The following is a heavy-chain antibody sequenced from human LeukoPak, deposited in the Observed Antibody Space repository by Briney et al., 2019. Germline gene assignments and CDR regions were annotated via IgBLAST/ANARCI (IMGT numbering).Heavy chain of an antibody. D-gene: IGHD2-8*01. Sequence: SETLSLTCTVSGGSLSSGGYYWSWIRQHPGKGLEWIGYIYYSGTTYYNPSLKSRVTISVDTSKNQFSLKLSSVTAADAAVYYCAALLYPRYYGMDVWGKGTTVTVSS. J-gene: IGHJ6*04. CDR1: GGSLSSGGYY. CDR3: AALLYPRYYGMDV. V-gene: IGHV4-31*03. CDR2: IYYSGTT.